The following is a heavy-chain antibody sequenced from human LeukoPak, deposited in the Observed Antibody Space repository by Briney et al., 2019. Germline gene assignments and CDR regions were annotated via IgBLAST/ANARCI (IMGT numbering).Heavy chain of an antibody. D-gene: IGHD3-10*01. CDR2: IYYSGST. Sequence: NHSETLSLTCTVSHGSITNGDFYWSWIRQPPGKGLEWIGYIYYSGSTYYNPSLKSRVTISVDTSENQFSLNLTSVTAADTAVYYCARFYYYYGSGRYFDLWGRGTLVTVSS. CDR1: HGSITNGDFY. V-gene: IGHV4-30-4*01. J-gene: IGHJ2*01. CDR3: ARFYYYYGSGRYFDL.